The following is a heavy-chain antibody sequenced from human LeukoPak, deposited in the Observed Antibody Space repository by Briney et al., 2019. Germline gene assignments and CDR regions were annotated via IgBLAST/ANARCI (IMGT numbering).Heavy chain of an antibody. V-gene: IGHV3-7*01. D-gene: IGHD6-13*01. J-gene: IGHJ6*02. CDR1: GFTFSSYW. CDR3: ARESSSWYPTNYYYYGMDV. CDR2: IKQDGSEK. Sequence: GGSLRLSCAASGFTFSSYWMSWVRQAPGKGLEWVANIKQDGSEKYYVDSVKGRFTISRDNAKNSLYLQMNSLRAEDTAVYYCARESSSWYPTNYYYYGMDVWGQGTTVTVSS.